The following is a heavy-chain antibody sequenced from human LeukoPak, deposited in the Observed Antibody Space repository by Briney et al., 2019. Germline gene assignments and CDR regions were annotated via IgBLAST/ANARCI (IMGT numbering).Heavy chain of an antibody. Sequence: PGGSLRLSCAASGFTFNSYWMSWVRQAPGKRLEWVANINQDGSEKYYVDSVKGRFTISRDNAKNSLYLQMNSLRAEDTAVYYCARDAFSRISVFGVVSDAFDIWGQGTMVTVSS. CDR2: INQDGSEK. J-gene: IGHJ3*02. CDR3: ARDAFSRISVFGVVSDAFDI. CDR1: GFTFNSYW. V-gene: IGHV3-7*01. D-gene: IGHD3-3*01.